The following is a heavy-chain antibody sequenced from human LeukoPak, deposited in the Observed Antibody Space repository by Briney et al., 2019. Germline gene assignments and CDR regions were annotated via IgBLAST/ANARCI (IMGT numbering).Heavy chain of an antibody. Sequence: SETLSLTCTVSGGSISSYYWSWIRQPPGKGLEWIGYIYYSGSTNYNPSLKSRVTISVDTSKNQFSLKLSSVTAADTAVYYCARLVRGVITCYFDYWGQGTLVTVSS. CDR3: ARLVRGVITCYFDY. D-gene: IGHD3-10*01. CDR1: GGSISSYY. J-gene: IGHJ4*02. CDR2: IYYSGST. V-gene: IGHV4-59*08.